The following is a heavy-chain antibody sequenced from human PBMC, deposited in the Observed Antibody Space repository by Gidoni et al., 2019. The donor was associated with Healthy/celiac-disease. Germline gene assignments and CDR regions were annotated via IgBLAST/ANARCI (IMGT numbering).Heavy chain of an antibody. CDR2: INHSGST. D-gene: IGHD6-19*01. V-gene: IGHV4-34*01. CDR1: GGSFSGYY. CDR3: ARGRRYSSGWTYYYYGMDV. Sequence: QVQLQQWGAGLLKPSETLSLTCAVYGGSFSGYYWSWIRQPPGKGLEWIGEINHSGSTNYNPSLKSRVTISVDTSKNQFSLKLSSVTAADTAVYYCARGRRYSSGWTYYYYGMDVWGQGTTVTVSS. J-gene: IGHJ6*02.